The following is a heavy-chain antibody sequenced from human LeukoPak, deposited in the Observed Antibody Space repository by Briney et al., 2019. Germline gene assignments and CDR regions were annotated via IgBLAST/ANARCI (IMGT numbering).Heavy chain of an antibody. J-gene: IGHJ4*02. Sequence: SQTLSLTCTVSGGSISSGDYYWGWISQPRGRGLEWIVYIYYSGRTYNNPSLKSRVTISVDTSKIQFSLKLSSVTAADTAVYYCARDADICGSYRLPLWCQGTLVTVSS. D-gene: IGHD3-16*02. V-gene: IGHV4-30-4*01. CDR3: ARDADICGSYRLPL. CDR1: GGSISSGDYY. CDR2: IYYSGRT.